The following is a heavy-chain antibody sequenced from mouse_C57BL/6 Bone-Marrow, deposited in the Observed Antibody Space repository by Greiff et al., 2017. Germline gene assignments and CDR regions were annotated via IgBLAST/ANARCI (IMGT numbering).Heavy chain of an antibody. V-gene: IGHV14-2*01. CDR3: ARRLLPSYYFDY. CDR2: IDPEDGET. Sequence: EVQLQQSGAELAKPGASVKLSCTASGFNIKDYYMHWVKQRTEQGLEWIGRIDPEDGETKYAPKFQGKATITADTSSNTAYLQRSGLTSEDTAVYYCARRLLPSYYFDYWGQGTTLTVFS. D-gene: IGHD2-3*01. J-gene: IGHJ2*01. CDR1: GFNIKDYY.